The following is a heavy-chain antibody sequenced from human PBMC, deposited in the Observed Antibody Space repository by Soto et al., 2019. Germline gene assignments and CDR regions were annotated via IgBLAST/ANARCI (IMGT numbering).Heavy chain of an antibody. CDR2: IYYSGST. J-gene: IGHJ5*02. Sequence: PSGNLSLTCTVSGGSISSGGYYWSWIRQHPGKGLEWIGYIYYSGSTYYNPSLKSRVTISVDTSKTQSSLKLSSVTAADTAVYYCARGPYNWNSNWFDPWCKGTLSTVS. D-gene: IGHD1-7*01. CDR3: ARGPYNWNSNWFDP. V-gene: IGHV4-31*03. CDR1: GGSISSGGYY.